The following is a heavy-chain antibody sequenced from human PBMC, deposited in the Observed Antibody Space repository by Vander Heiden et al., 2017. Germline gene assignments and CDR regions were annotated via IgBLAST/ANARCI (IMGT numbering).Heavy chain of an antibody. V-gene: IGHV3-74*01. Sequence: EVQLVESGGGLVQPGGSLRLSCAASGFDFSSYWMHWVRQAPGKGLVWVSRINSDGSSTSCADSVKGRFTISRDNAKNTLYLQMNSLRAEDTAVYYCAMSGDYGRFDYWGQGTLVTVSS. CDR3: AMSGDYGRFDY. CDR1: GFDFSSYW. CDR2: INSDGSST. J-gene: IGHJ4*02. D-gene: IGHD4-17*01.